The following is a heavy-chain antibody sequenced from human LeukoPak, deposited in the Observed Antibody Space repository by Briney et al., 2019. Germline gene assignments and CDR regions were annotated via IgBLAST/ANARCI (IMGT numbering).Heavy chain of an antibody. CDR3: ARVGYSGYTYYFDY. CDR1: GGSFSGYY. V-gene: IGHV4-34*01. Sequence: SETLSLTCAVYGGSFSGYYWSWIRQPPGKGLEWIGEINHSGSTNYNPSLKSRVTISVDTSKNQFSLKLSSVTAADTAVYYCARVGYSGYTYYFDYWGQGTLVTVSS. CDR2: INHSGST. J-gene: IGHJ4*02. D-gene: IGHD1-26*01.